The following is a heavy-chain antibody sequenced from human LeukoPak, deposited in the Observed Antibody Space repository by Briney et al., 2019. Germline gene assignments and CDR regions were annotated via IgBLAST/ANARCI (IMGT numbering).Heavy chain of an antibody. D-gene: IGHD2-2*01. Sequence: ASVKVSCKSSRYTFTSYDINWVRQATGHGLEWMGWMNPNSGNTGYAQKFQGRVTMTRNTSISTAYMELSSLRSEDTAVYYCARGWGYCSSTSCFHRPNWFDPWGQGTLVTVSS. J-gene: IGHJ5*02. CDR1: RYTFTSYD. CDR3: ARGWGYCSSTSCFHRPNWFDP. V-gene: IGHV1-8*01. CDR2: MNPNSGNT.